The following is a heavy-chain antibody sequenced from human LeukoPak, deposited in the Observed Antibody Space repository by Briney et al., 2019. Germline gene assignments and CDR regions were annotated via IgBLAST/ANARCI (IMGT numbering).Heavy chain of an antibody. CDR3: ARDRGYSYGDY. CDR2: INHSGST. Sequence: SETLSLTCTVSGVSITDYYWSWIRQPPGKGLEWIGEINHSGSTNYNPSLKSRVTISVDTSKNQFSLKLSSVTAADTAVYYCARDRGYSYGDYWGQGTLVTVSS. CDR1: GVSITDYY. V-gene: IGHV4-34*01. D-gene: IGHD5-18*01. J-gene: IGHJ4*02.